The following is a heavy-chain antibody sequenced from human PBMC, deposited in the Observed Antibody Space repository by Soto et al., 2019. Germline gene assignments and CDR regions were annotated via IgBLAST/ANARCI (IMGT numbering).Heavy chain of an antibody. D-gene: IGHD6-13*01. CDR1: GGSISSSSYY. J-gene: IGHJ5*02. CDR2: IYYSGST. V-gene: IGHV4-39*01. CDR3: STSSWFDP. Sequence: SETLSLTCTVSGGSISSSSYYWGWIRQPPGKGLECIGTIYYSGSTYYNPSLKSRVTISVDTSKNQFSLKLSSVTAADTAGYYSSTSSWFDPWGQGTLVTVSS.